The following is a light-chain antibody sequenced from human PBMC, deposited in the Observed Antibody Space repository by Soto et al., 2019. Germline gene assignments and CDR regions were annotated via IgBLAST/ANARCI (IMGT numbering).Light chain of an antibody. Sequence: AIRMTQSPSSFSASTGDRVTITCRASQGISSYLAWYQQKPGKAPKLLIYAASTLQSGVPSRFSGSGSGTDFTLTISCLQSEDFATHYCQQYYSYLPLTFGGGTKVDIK. CDR1: QGISSY. V-gene: IGKV1-8*01. J-gene: IGKJ4*01. CDR2: AAS. CDR3: QQYYSYLPLT.